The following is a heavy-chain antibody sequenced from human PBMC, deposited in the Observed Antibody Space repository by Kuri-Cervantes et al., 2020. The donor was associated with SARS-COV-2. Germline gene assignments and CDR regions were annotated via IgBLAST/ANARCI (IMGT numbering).Heavy chain of an antibody. J-gene: IGHJ4*02. CDR1: GGSISTYYW. CDR2: IDWDDDK. Sequence: TLSLTCTVSGGSISTYYWSWIRQPPGKALEWLARIDWDDDKFYSTSLKTRLTISKDTSKNQVVLTMTNMDPVDTATYYCARTAGTIFGVSYYFDYWGQGTLVTVSS. V-gene: IGHV2-70*04. D-gene: IGHD3-3*01. CDR3: ARTAGTIFGVSYYFDY.